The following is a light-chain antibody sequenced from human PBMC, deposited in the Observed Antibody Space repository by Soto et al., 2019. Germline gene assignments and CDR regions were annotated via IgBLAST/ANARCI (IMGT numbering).Light chain of an antibody. V-gene: IGKV1-5*01. CDR2: DVS. CDR1: QSVSHW. CDR3: QQYNSYPYT. Sequence: DIQMTQSPSTLSASVGDRVTITCRARQSVSHWLAWYQQKPGKAPKLLIYDVSSLQSGIPSRFSGSGSGTEFTLTISSLQPDDFATYYCQQYNSYPYTFGQGTKVDTK. J-gene: IGKJ2*01.